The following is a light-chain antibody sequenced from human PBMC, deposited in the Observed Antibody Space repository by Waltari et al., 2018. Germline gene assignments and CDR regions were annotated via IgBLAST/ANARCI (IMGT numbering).Light chain of an antibody. V-gene: IGKV1-33*01. CDR1: QDITTS. CDR2: DAS. CDR3: QHYHSLPYT. J-gene: IGKJ2*01. Sequence: TCQATQDITTSLSCVQQKPGKAPQLLIYDASSLQAGVPSRFSGTGSGTSFSFTITSLQPEDSATYYCQHYHSLPYTFGRGTKLQIK.